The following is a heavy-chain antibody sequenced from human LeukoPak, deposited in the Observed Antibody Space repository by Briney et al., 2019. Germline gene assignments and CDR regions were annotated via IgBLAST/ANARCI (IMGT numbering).Heavy chain of an antibody. D-gene: IGHD1-20*01. CDR2: ISYDGSNE. J-gene: IGHJ6*02. V-gene: IGHV3-30*03. CDR3: ARVKALSGTTTGGMDV. CDR1: GFTFSNYG. Sequence: PGRSLRLSCTASGFTFSNYGMHWVRQAPGKGLEWVAVISYDGSNEYYADSVKGRFTISRDNAKNSLYLQMNSLRAEDTAVYYCARVKALSGTTTGGMDVWGQGTTVTVSS.